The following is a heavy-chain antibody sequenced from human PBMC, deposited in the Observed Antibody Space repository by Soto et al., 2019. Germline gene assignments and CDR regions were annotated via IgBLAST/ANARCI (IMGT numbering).Heavy chain of an antibody. D-gene: IGHD2-2*01. Sequence: SETLSLTCTVSGGSISSSGSYWGWVRQPPGKGLEWIVSFYYTGGTYSTYYNPSLKSRVTISVDTPKRRFSLNLRSVTAADTAVYYCARDPGLPAAFNWFDPWGQGTLVTVSS. CDR1: GGSISSSGSY. CDR3: ARDPGLPAAFNWFDP. V-gene: IGHV4-39*02. CDR2: FYYTGGTYST. J-gene: IGHJ5*02.